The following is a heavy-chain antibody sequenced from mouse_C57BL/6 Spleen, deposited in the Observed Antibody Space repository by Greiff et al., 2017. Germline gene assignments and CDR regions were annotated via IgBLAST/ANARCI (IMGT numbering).Heavy chain of an antibody. J-gene: IGHJ1*03. V-gene: IGHV1-26*01. Sequence: VQLQQSGPELVKPGASVKISCKASGYTFTDYYMNWVKQSHGKSLEWIGDINPNNGGTSYNQKFKGKATLTVDKSSSTAYMELRSLTSEDSAVYYWARQSPPWYFDVWGTGTTVTVSS. CDR1: GYTFTDYY. CDR3: ARQSPPWYFDV. CDR2: INPNNGGT.